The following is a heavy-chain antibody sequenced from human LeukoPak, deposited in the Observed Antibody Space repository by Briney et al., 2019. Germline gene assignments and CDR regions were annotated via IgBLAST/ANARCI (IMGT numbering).Heavy chain of an antibody. CDR2: ISISSSTI. D-gene: IGHD3-9*01. V-gene: IGHV3-48*01. CDR1: GFTFSSFG. CDR3: AKSIDFTGYSSWDY. J-gene: IGHJ4*02. Sequence: GGSLRLSCAASGFTFSSFGMNWVRQAPGKGLEWVSYISISSSTIYYADSVKGRFTISRDNSKNTLYLQIHSLRAEDTAVYYCAKSIDFTGYSSWDYWGRGTLVTVSS.